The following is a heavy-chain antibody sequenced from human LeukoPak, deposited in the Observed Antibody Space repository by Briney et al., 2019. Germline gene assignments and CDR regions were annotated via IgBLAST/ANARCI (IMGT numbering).Heavy chain of an antibody. D-gene: IGHD3-10*01. Sequence: GASVKVSCKASGGTFSSYAISWVRQAPGQGLEWMGGIIPIFGTANYAQKFQGRVTITTDESTSTAYMELSSLRSEDTAVYYCARDSRWFGELSPYMDVWGKGTTVTVSS. V-gene: IGHV1-69*05. CDR3: ARDSRWFGELSPYMDV. CDR2: IIPIFGTA. J-gene: IGHJ6*03. CDR1: GGTFSSYA.